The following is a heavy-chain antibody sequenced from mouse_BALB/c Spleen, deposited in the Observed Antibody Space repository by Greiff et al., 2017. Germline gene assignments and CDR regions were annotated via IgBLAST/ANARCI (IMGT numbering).Heavy chain of an antibody. J-gene: IGHJ4*01. CDR2: ISYSGST. CDR3: ASPAYYGNYYAMDY. D-gene: IGHD2-10*01. CDR1: GDSITSGY. Sequence: EVKVEESGPSLVKPSQTLSLTCSVTGDSITSGYWNWIRKFPGNKLEYMGYISYSGSTYYNPSLKSRISITRDTSKNQYYLQLNSVTTEDTATYYCASPAYYGNYYAMDYWGQGTSVTVSS. V-gene: IGHV3-8*02.